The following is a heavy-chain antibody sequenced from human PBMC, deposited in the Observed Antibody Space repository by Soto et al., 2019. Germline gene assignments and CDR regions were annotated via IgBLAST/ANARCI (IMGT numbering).Heavy chain of an antibody. CDR1: GFTFSSYA. Sequence: GGSLRLSCSASGFTFSSYAMNWVRQAPGKGLECVSAISGSGGSTYYADSVKGRFTISRDNSKNTLYLQMNSLRAEDTAVYYCGTYGYDSSGYYYTAIDVWGQGTLVTVSS. V-gene: IGHV3-23*01. D-gene: IGHD3-22*01. CDR3: GTYGYDSSGYYYTAIDV. CDR2: ISGSGGST. J-gene: IGHJ4*02.